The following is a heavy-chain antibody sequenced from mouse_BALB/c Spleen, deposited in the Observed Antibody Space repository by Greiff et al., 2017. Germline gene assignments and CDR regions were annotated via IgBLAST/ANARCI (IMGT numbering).Heavy chain of an antibody. D-gene: IGHD2-4*01. CDR1: GYTFTSYV. J-gene: IGHJ3*01. Sequence: EVQLQQSGPELVKPGASVKMSCKASGYTFTSYVMHWVKQKPGQGLEWIGYINPYNDGTKYNEKFKGKATLTSDKSSSTAYMELSSLTSEDSAVYYCARSGASTMIRGTWFAYWGQGTLVTVSA. CDR3: ARSGASTMIRGTWFAY. CDR2: INPYNDGT. V-gene: IGHV1-14*01.